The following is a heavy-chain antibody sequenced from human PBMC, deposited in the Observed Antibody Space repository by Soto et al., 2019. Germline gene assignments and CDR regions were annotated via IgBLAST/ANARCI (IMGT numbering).Heavy chain of an antibody. CDR2: ICSSSSL. Sequence: TLSLTRTVSGGFISSRSYYRGWVRHNPGKALVRIGSICSSSSLYYNPSLKSRVTMSGDTSKYQIALKLSSVTAADAAVYYCARHEGTMNYYDSSGYYPGEYSYYYGMDVWGQGSTVTVSS. D-gene: IGHD3-22*01. V-gene: IGHV4-39*01. CDR1: GGFISSRSYY. CDR3: ARHEGTMNYYDSSGYYPGEYSYYYGMDV. J-gene: IGHJ6*02.